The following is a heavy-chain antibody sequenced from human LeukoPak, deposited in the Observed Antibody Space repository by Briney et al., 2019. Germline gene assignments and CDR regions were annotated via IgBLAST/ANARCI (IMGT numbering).Heavy chain of an antibody. D-gene: IGHD1-26*01. V-gene: IGHV3-33*01. J-gene: IGHJ4*02. Sequence: GGSLRLSCAASGFTFSDYTIHWVRQAPGKRLEWVAVIWYDGSNKYYADSVKGRFTISRDNSKNTLYLQMNSLRVEDTAMYYCATNSGSPGGYWGQGTLVTVSS. CDR3: ATNSGSPGGY. CDR2: IWYDGSNK. CDR1: GFTFSDYT.